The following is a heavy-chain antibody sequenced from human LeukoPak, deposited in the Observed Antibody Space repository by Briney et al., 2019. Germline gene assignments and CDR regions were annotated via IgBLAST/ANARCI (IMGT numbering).Heavy chain of an antibody. D-gene: IGHD5-18*01. CDR2: INPSGGST. CDR1: GYTFTSYY. CDR3: ARGQPGYSYGYDYYYGMDV. V-gene: IGHV1-46*01. Sequence: GASVKVSCKASGYTFTSYYMHWVRQAPGQGLEWMGIINPSGGSTSYAQKFQGRVTMTRNTSISTAYMELSSLRSEDTAVYYCARGQPGYSYGYDYYYGMDVWGQGTTVTVSS. J-gene: IGHJ6*02.